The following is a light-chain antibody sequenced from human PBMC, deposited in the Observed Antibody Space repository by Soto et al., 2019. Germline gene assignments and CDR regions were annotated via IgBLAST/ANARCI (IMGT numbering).Light chain of an antibody. CDR2: DTS. Sequence: QAMVTQEPSLTVSPGGTVTLTCGSSTGAVTSGHYPSWFQQKPGQAPRTLIYDTSNTHSWTPARFSGSLLGGKAALALSGALPEDEAMYYCLLSYSGALVIFGGGTKLTVL. J-gene: IGLJ2*01. V-gene: IGLV7-46*01. CDR3: LLSYSGALVI. CDR1: TGAVTSGHY.